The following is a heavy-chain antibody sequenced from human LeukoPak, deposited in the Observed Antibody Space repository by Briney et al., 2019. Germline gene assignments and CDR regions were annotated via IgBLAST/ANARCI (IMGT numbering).Heavy chain of an antibody. V-gene: IGHV3-23*01. D-gene: IGHD3-22*01. CDR3: ARGYNSSGYYPFDY. J-gene: IGHJ4*02. CDR1: GFTFSSYA. CDR2: ISGSGGST. Sequence: GGSLRLSCAASGFTFSSYAMSWVRQAPGKGLEWVSAISGSGGSTYYADSVKGRFTISRDNSKNTLYLQMNSLRAEDTAVYYCARGYNSSGYYPFDYWGQGTLVTVSS.